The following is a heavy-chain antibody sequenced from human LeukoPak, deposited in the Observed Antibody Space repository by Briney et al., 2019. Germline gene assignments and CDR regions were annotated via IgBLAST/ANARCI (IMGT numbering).Heavy chain of an antibody. J-gene: IGHJ3*02. CDR3: ARCYGSGNYRPHAFEI. Sequence: SETLSLTCTVSGGSISSSTYYWGWIRQSPGKGLEWIGSIYYSGSTFYNPSLKSRVTISVDTSKNHFSLKLGSVTAADTAVYYCARCYGSGNYRPHAFEIWGQGTMVTVSS. V-gene: IGHV4-39*02. CDR2: IYYSGST. D-gene: IGHD3-10*01. CDR1: GGSISSSTYY.